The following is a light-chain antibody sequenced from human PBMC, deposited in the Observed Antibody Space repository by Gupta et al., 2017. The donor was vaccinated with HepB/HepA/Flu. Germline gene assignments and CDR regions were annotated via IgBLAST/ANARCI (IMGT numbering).Light chain of an antibody. V-gene: IGKV1-39*01. J-gene: IGKJ3*01. CDR2: AAS. CDR1: QSISTY. CDR3: QQSYSNVIFT. Sequence: SFGDRVTMTCRASQSISTYLNWYQQKPGKAPKLLIYAASSLQSGVPSRFSGSGSGTDFTLTISSLQPEDFATYYCQQSYSNVIFTFGPGTKVDIK.